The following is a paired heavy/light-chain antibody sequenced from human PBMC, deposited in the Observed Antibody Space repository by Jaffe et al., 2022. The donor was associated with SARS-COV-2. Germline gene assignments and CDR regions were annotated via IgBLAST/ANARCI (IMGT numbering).Heavy chain of an antibody. V-gene: IGHV3-21*01. CDR3: ARGRTYYDFWSGYYTGLRGLDAFDI. Sequence: EVQLVESGGGLVKPGGSLRLSCAASGFTFSSYSMNWVRQAPGKGLEWVSSISSSSSYIYYADSVKGRFTISRDNAKNSLYLQMNSLRAEDTAVYYCARGRTYYDFWSGYYTGLRGLDAFDIWGQGTMVTVSS. CDR2: ISSSSSYI. CDR1: GFTFSSYS. D-gene: IGHD3-3*01. J-gene: IGHJ3*02.
Light chain of an antibody. Sequence: DIQMTQSPSSLSASVGDRVTITCQASQDISNYLNWYQQKPGKAPKLLIYDASNLETGVPSRFSGSGSGTDFTFTISSLQPEDIATYYCQQYDNLPPVTFGGGTKVEIK. CDR1: QDISNY. CDR3: QQYDNLPPVT. V-gene: IGKV1-33*01. J-gene: IGKJ4*01. CDR2: DAS.